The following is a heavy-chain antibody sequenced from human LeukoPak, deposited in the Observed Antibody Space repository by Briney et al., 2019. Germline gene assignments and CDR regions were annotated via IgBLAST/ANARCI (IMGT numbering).Heavy chain of an antibody. J-gene: IGHJ4*02. CDR2: ISSSSSYI. CDR1: GFTFSS. Sequence: GGSLRLSCAASGFTFSSMNWVRQAPGKGLEWVSSISSSSSYIYYADSVKGRFTISRDNSKNTLYLQMNSLRAEDTAVYYCAKMGYGPTLNFDYWGQGTLVTVSS. CDR3: AKMGYGPTLNFDY. V-gene: IGHV3-21*04. D-gene: IGHD5-18*01.